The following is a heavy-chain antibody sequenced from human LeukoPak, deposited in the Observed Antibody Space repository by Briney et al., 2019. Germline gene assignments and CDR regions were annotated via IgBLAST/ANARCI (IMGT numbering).Heavy chain of an antibody. D-gene: IGHD3-3*01. CDR3: ARHYDFWSGYLALDY. J-gene: IGHJ4*02. V-gene: IGHV1-18*01. Sequence: ASVKVSCKASGGTFSSYAINWVRQAPGQGLEWMGWISAYNGNTNYAQKLQGRVTMTTDTSTSTAYMELRSLRSDDTAVYYCARHYDFWSGYLALDYWGQGTLVTVSS. CDR2: ISAYNGNT. CDR1: GGTFSSYA.